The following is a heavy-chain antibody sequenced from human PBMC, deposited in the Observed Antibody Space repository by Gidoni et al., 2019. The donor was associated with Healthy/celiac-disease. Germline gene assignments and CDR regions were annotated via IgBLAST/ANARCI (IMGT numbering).Heavy chain of an antibody. V-gene: IGHV4-61*02. D-gene: IGHD3-10*01. Sequence: QVQLQESGPGLVKPSQTLSLTCTVSGGSISSCIYYWSWIRQPAGKGLEWIGRIYTSGSTNYNPSLKSRVTISVDTSKNQFSLKLSSVTAADTAVYYCARFVRWFGEFHLGEGMDVWGQGTTVTVSS. CDR1: GGSISSCIYY. J-gene: IGHJ6*02. CDR3: ARFVRWFGEFHLGEGMDV. CDR2: IYTSGST.